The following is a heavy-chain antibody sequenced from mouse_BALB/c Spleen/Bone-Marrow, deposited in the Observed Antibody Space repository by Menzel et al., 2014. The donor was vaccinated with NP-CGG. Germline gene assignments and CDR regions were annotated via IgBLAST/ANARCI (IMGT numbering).Heavy chain of an antibody. Sequence: EVQLQESGAELVKPGASVKISCKASGYTFTDYNMDWVKQSHGKSLEWIGDIHPNYVSTSYNQKFKGKATLTVDKSSSTAYMELRSLTSEDTAVYYCARGEGYAMDYWGQGTSVTVSS. CDR3: ARGEGYAMDY. J-gene: IGHJ4*01. CDR1: GYTFTDYN. CDR2: IHPNYVST. V-gene: IGHV1-18*01.